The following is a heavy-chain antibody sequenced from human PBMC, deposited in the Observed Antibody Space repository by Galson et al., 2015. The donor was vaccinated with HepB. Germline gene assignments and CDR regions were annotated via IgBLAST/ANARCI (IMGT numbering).Heavy chain of an antibody. J-gene: IGHJ3*02. CDR1: GYTLTELS. D-gene: IGHD2-2*01. Sequence: SVKVSCKVSGYTLTELSMHWVRQAPGKGLEWMGGFDPEDGETIYAQKFQGRVTMTEDTSTDTAYMELSSLRSEDTAVYYCATLGAGTSSRAFDIWGQGTMVTVSS. CDR2: FDPEDGET. CDR3: ATLGAGTSSRAFDI. V-gene: IGHV1-24*01.